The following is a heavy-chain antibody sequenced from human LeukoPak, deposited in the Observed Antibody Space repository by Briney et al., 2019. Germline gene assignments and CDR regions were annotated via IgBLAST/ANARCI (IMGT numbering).Heavy chain of an antibody. D-gene: IGHD5-12*01. Sequence: SETLSLTCAVYGGSFSGYYWSWIRQPPGKGLEWIGEINHSGSTNYNPSLKSRVAISVDTSKNQFSLKLSSVTAAGTAMYYCARARWLRHIYYFDYWGQGTLVTVSS. CDR2: INHSGST. CDR1: GGSFSGYY. CDR3: ARARWLRHIYYFDY. V-gene: IGHV4-34*01. J-gene: IGHJ4*02.